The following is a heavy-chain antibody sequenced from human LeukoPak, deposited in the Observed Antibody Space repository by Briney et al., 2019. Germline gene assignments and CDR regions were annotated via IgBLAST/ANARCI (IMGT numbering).Heavy chain of an antibody. J-gene: IGHJ3*02. Sequence: GGSLRLSCAASGFTFSSYSMNWVRQAPGKGLEWVSSISSSSSYIYYADSVKGRFTISRDNAKNSLYLQMNSLRAEDTAVYYCAITVLRFLEWLLPQYDIWGQGTMVTVSS. CDR1: GFTFSSYS. D-gene: IGHD3-3*01. CDR2: ISSSSSYI. CDR3: AITVLRFLEWLLPQYDI. V-gene: IGHV3-21*01.